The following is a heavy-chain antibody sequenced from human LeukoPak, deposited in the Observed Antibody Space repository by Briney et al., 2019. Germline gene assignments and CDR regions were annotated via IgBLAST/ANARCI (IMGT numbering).Heavy chain of an antibody. CDR2: IYPGDSHT. V-gene: IGHV5-51*01. Sequence: GESLKISCKSSGYSFTNHWIGWVRQMPGKGLEWMGVIYPGDSHTRYSPSFQGQVTISADKSISTAYLQWSSLKASETAMYYCARRDYYGSGSYYGNFDYWGQGTLVTVSS. J-gene: IGHJ4*02. D-gene: IGHD3-10*01. CDR3: ARRDYYGSGSYYGNFDY. CDR1: GYSFTNHW.